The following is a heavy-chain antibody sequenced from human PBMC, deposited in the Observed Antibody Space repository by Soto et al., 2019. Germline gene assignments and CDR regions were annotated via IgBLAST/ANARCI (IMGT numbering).Heavy chain of an antibody. D-gene: IGHD6-13*01. Sequence: PSETLSLTCAVYGGSFSGYYWSWIRQPPGKGLEWIGEINHSGSTNYNPSLKSRVTISVDTSKNQFSLKLSSVTAADTAVYYCARGNSSSWYWYYYGMDVWGQGTTVTVSS. J-gene: IGHJ6*02. CDR2: INHSGST. CDR1: GGSFSGYY. V-gene: IGHV4-34*01. CDR3: ARGNSSSWYWYYYGMDV.